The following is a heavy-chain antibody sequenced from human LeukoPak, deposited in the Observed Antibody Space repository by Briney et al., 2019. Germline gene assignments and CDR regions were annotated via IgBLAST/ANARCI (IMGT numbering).Heavy chain of an antibody. J-gene: IGHJ5*02. CDR3: ARVIVSTRLDP. CDR1: GFTFSAYS. V-gene: IGHV3-48*02. Sequence: GGSLRLSCVASGFTFSAYSMNWVRQAPGKGLEWISYISSTSGTIYYADSVKGRFTISRDNAENSLYLQMSSLRDEDTAVYYCARVIVSTRLDPWGQGTLVTVSS. D-gene: IGHD3-22*01. CDR2: ISSTSGTI.